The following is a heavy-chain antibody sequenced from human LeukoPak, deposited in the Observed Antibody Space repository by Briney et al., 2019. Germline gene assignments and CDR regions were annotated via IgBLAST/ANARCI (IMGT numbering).Heavy chain of an antibody. Sequence: ASVKVSCAASGYPFTKFYMHWVRQAPGHGLEWMGLMSPNGDSTLYSQKFQGRVTMTRDTSTSTDYMELSGLRSEDTAVYYCARDNSDTVKGECSGACYWWFDPWGQGVLVTVSS. CDR3: ARDNSDTVKGECSGACYWWFDP. V-gene: IGHV1-46*01. J-gene: IGHJ5*02. CDR2: MSPNGDST. CDR1: GYPFTKFY. D-gene: IGHD6-19*01.